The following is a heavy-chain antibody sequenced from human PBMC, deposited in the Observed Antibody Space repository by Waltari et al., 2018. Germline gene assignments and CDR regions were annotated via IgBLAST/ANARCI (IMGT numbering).Heavy chain of an antibody. CDR1: GGTFSSYA. CDR2: IIPILGIA. CDR3: ASPTAALGENWFDP. V-gene: IGHV1-69*10. J-gene: IGHJ5*02. D-gene: IGHD2-2*01. Sequence: QVQLVQSGAEVKKPGSSVKVSCKASGGTFSSYAISWVRQAPEQGLEWMGGIIPILGIANYAQKFQGRVTITADKSTSTAYMELSSLRSEDTAVYYCASPTAALGENWFDPWGQGTLVTVSS.